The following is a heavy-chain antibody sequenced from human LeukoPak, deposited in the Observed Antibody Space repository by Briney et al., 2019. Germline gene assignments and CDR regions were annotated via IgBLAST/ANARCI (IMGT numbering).Heavy chain of an antibody. CDR1: GYSFTSYW. CDR2: IYPGDSDT. CDR3: ARRPRGYSGYDPPSHFDY. Sequence: GESLKISCKGSGYSFTSYWIGWVRQMPGKGLEWMGIIYPGDSDTRYSSSFQGQVTISADKSISTAYLQWSSLKASDTAMYYCARRPRGYSGYDPPSHFDYWGQGTLVTVSS. V-gene: IGHV5-51*01. J-gene: IGHJ4*02. D-gene: IGHD5-12*01.